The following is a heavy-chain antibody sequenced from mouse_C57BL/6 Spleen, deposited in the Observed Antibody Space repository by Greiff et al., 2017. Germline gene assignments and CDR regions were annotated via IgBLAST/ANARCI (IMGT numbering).Heavy chain of an antibody. CDR1: GYTFTSYW. CDR2: IDPSGSYT. J-gene: IGHJ4*01. Sequence: QVQLQQPGAELVQPGASVKLSCKASGYTFTSYWMQWVKQRPGQGLEWIGEIDPSGSYTNYDQKFKGKATLTVDTSSITAYMQLSSLTSEDSAVYYCARSGNWDDAMDYWGQGTSVTVSS. D-gene: IGHD4-1*01. CDR3: ARSGNWDDAMDY. V-gene: IGHV1-50*01.